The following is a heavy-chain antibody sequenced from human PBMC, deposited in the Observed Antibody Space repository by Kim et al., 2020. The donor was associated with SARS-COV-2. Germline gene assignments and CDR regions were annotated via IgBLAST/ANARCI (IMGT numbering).Heavy chain of an antibody. CDR3: AREGGGHTSKKLGYYYGMEV. Sequence: GGSLRLSCAASGFTFSSYAMHWVRQAPGKGLEWVAVISYDGSNKYYADSVKGRFTISRDNSKNTLYLQMNSLRAEDTAVYYCAREGGGHTSKKLGYYYGMEVWGHGATVTVSS. J-gene: IGHJ6*02. D-gene: IGHD3-16*01. V-gene: IGHV3-30*04. CDR1: GFTFSSYA. CDR2: ISYDGSNK.